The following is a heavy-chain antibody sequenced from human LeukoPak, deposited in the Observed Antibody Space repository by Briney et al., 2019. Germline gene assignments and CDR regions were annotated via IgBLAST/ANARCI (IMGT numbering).Heavy chain of an antibody. CDR3: ARANPPGAFDY. V-gene: IGHV4-4*07. J-gene: IGHJ4*02. CDR2: IYNTGTT. CDR1: GGSISTYY. Sequence: SETLSLTCTVSGGSISTYYWSWIRQPAGKGLEWIGRIYNTGTTNRNPSLKSRVTMSVGTSKNQFSLKLSSVTAADTAVYYCARANPPGAFDYWGQGTLVTVSS.